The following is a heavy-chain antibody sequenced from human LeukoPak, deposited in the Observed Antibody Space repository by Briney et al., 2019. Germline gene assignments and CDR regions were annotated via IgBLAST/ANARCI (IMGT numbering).Heavy chain of an antibody. CDR3: AKEMEVSPGPDY. V-gene: IGHV3-30*18. CDR1: GFTFSSYG. D-gene: IGHD1-14*01. J-gene: IGHJ4*02. CDR2: ISYDGSIK. Sequence: PGGSLRLSCAASGFTFSSYGMHWVRQAPGKGLEWVAVISYDGSIKYFADSVKGRFTISRDSSKNTLYLQMNSLRPEDTAVYYCAKEMEVSPGPDYWGQGTLVTVSS.